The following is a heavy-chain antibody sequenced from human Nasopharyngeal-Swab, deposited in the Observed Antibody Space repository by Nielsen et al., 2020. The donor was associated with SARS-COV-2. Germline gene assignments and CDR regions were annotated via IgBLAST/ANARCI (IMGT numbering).Heavy chain of an antibody. V-gene: IGHV4-31*03. J-gene: IGHJ3*02. CDR3: ARARSSITIFGVVNPVDAFDI. Sequence: SETLSLTCTVSGGSISSGGYYWSWIRQHPGKGREWIGYIYYSGSTYYNPSLKSRVTISVDTSKNQFSLKLSSVTAADTAVYYCARARSSITIFGVVNPVDAFDIWGQGTMVTVSS. CDR2: IYYSGST. D-gene: IGHD3-3*01. CDR1: GGSISSGGYY.